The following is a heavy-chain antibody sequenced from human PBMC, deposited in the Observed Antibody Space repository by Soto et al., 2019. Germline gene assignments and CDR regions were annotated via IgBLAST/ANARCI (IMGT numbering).Heavy chain of an antibody. CDR2: ISYDGSNK. D-gene: IGHD2-8*01. V-gene: IGHV3-30-3*01. CDR3: ARACGVRYHYYGMDV. J-gene: IGHJ6*02. Sequence: GGSLRLSCAASGFTFSSYAMHWVRQAPGKGLEWVAVISYDGSNKYYADSVKGRFTISRDNSKNTLYLQMNSLRAEDTAVYYCARACGVRYHYYGMDVWGPGTTVTVSS. CDR1: GFTFSSYA.